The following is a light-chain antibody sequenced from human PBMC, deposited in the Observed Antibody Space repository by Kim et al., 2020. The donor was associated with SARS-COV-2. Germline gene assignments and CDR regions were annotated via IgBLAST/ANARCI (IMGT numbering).Light chain of an antibody. Sequence: LPCTLSSGYSKYKVDWYQQGPGKGPRFVMRVGTGGIVGSKGDGIPDRFSVLGSGLNRYLTIKNIQEEDESDYHCGADHGSGSNFVVFGGGTQLTVL. CDR2: VGTGGIVG. CDR1: SGYSKYK. J-gene: IGLJ2*01. CDR3: GADHGSGSNFVV. V-gene: IGLV9-49*01.